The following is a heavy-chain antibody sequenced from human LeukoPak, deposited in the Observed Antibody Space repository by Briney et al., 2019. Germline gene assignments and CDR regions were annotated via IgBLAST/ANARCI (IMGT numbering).Heavy chain of an antibody. D-gene: IGHD2-2*01. J-gene: IGHJ6*04. V-gene: IGHV1-69*06. CDR2: IIPIFGTA. CDR3: ARVPDPIGYCGSTSCFPDYGMDV. Sequence: SVKVSCKASGGAFSSYAISWVRQAPGQGLEWMGGIIPIFGTANYAQKFQGRVTITADKSTSTAYMELSSLRSEDTAVYYCARVPDPIGYCGSTSCFPDYGMDVWGKGTTVTVSS. CDR1: GGAFSSYA.